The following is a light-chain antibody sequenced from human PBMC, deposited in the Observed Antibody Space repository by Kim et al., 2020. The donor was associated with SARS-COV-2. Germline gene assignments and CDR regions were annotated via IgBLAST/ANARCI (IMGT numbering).Light chain of an antibody. V-gene: IGLV2-8*01. J-gene: IGLJ2*01. CDR3: SSYGGINNYVV. CDR1: SMEVGGYNY. CDR2: EVT. Sequence: QSVTSSANGTSMEVGGYNYVSWYQQHPGKAPKRMIYEVTKRPSGVPDRFSGYKSGNTASLTVSGLQAEDEADYYCSSYGGINNYVVFGGGTQLTVL.